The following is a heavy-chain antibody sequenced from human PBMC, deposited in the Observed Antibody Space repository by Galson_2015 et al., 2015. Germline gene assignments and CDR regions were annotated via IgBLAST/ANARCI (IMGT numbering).Heavy chain of an antibody. D-gene: IGHD1-26*01. CDR2: IRSKAYGGTT. CDR1: GFTFGDYA. V-gene: IGHV3-49*03. Sequence: SLRLSCAGSGFTFGDYAVNWFRQAPGKGLEWVGFIRSKAYGGTTEYAASVKGRFTISRDESKSIAYLQMNSLKTEDTAVYYCTRYSESYPHDAFDIWGQGTMVTVSS. J-gene: IGHJ3*02. CDR3: TRYSESYPHDAFDI.